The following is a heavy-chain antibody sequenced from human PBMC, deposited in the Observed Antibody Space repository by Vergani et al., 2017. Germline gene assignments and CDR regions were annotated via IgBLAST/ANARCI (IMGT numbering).Heavy chain of an antibody. Sequence: EVQLLESGGDLVQPGGSLRLSCAASGFTFIMHAMSWVRQAPGKGLEWVSTLSASDRRTHYADSVKGRFTISRDNSKNTLYLQMNSLRVEDTAVYYCATLYANYVDYWGQGTLVTVSS. CDR3: ATLYANYVDY. J-gene: IGHJ4*02. D-gene: IGHD5/OR15-5a*01. V-gene: IGHV3-23*01. CDR1: GFTFIMHA. CDR2: LSASDRRT.